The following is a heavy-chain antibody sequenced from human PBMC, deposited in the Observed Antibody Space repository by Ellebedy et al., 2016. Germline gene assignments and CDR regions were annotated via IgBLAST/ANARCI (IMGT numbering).Heavy chain of an antibody. CDR2: ISWNSGSI. CDR3: AKDKRELLYYFDY. CDR1: GFTFDDYA. D-gene: IGHD1-26*01. J-gene: IGHJ4*02. Sequence: SLKISXAASGFTFDDYAMHWVRQAPGKGLEWVSGISWNSGSIGYADSVKGRFTISRDNAKNSLYLQMNSLRAEGTALYCCAKDKRELLYYFDYWGQGTLVTVSS. V-gene: IGHV3-9*01.